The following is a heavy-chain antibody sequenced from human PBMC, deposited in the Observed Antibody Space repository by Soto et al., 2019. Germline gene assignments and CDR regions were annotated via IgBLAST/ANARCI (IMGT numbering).Heavy chain of an antibody. V-gene: IGHV4-59*01. CDR2: IYYSGST. CDR3: ARVIGPCYDFWSGYGMDV. J-gene: IGHJ6*02. D-gene: IGHD3-3*01. CDR1: GGSISSYY. Sequence: SETLSLTCTVSGGSISSYYWSWIRQPPGKGLEWIGYIYYSGSTNYNPSLKSRVTISVDTSKNQFSLKLSSVTAADTAVYYCARVIGPCYDFWSGYGMDVWGQGTTVTVSS.